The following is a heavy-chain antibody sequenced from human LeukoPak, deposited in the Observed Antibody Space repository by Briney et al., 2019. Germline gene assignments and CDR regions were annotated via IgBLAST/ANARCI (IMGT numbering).Heavy chain of an antibody. CDR3: ATEIYDSSGYPDY. CDR1: GYTLTELS. CDR2: FDPEDGET. Sequence: ASVKVSCKVSGYTLTELSMHSVRQAPGKGREWMGGFDPEDGETIYAQKFQGRATMTEDTSTDTAYMELSSLRSEDTAVYYCATEIYDSSGYPDYWGQGTLVTVSS. V-gene: IGHV1-24*01. J-gene: IGHJ4*02. D-gene: IGHD3-22*01.